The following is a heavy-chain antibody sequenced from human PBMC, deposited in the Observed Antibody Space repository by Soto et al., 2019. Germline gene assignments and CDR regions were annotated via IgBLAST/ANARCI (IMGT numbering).Heavy chain of an antibody. CDR2: IIPLSGTT. J-gene: IGHJ6*02. D-gene: IGHD3-10*01. Sequence: QVQVVQSGVEGRRPGSSVKVSCKASGDTFKNCVISWVRQAPGQGLEWMGGIIPLSGTTDFAQRFQGRLTITTDESTTAADMELSRLRSEDTATYYCAAELGFGKLSVVWGQGTTVIVSS. V-gene: IGHV1-69*01. CDR3: AAELGFGKLSVV. CDR1: GDTFKNCV.